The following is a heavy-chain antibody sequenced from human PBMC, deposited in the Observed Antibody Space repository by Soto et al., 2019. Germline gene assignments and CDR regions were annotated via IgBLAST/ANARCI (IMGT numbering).Heavy chain of an antibody. V-gene: IGHV3-30*03. CDR1: GFTFSSYG. J-gene: IGHJ6*02. CDR3: ATTPSLVYGPGSYPSVDYYRMEV. D-gene: IGHD3-10*01. Sequence: QVQLVESGVGVVQPGRSLRLSCAASGFTFSSYGMHWVRQAPGKGLEWVAVISYDGSNKYYADSVKGRFTISRDNSNNTLYLQMNSIRAEDTDVYYCATTPSLVYGPGSYPSVDYYRMEVWGQGNTVTLPS. CDR2: ISYDGSNK.